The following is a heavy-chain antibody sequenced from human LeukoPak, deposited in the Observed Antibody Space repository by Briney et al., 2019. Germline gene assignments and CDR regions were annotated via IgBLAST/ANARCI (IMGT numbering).Heavy chain of an antibody. D-gene: IGHD3-22*01. J-gene: IGHJ3*02. CDR1: GFTFSSYS. CDR2: ISSSSSTI. CDR3: ARDHSGYYSNDAFDI. Sequence: GRSLRLSCAASGFTFSSYSMNWVRQAPGKGLEWVSYISSSSSTIYYADSVKGRFTISRDNAKNSLYLQMNSLRDEDTAVYYCARDHSGYYSNDAFDIWGQGTMVTVSS. V-gene: IGHV3-48*02.